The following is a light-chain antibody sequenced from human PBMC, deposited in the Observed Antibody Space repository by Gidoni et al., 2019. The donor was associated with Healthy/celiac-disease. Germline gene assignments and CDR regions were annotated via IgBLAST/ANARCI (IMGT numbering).Light chain of an antibody. CDR1: SSSIGSNY. J-gene: IGLJ2*01. Sequence: QSVLTQPPSASGTPGQRVSISCSGSSSSIGSNYVYWYQQPPGTAPKLLIYRNNQRPSGVPDRFSGSKSGTSASLAISGLRSEDEADYYCAAWDDSLSGVVVFGGGTKLTVL. CDR3: AAWDDSLSGVVV. CDR2: RNN. V-gene: IGLV1-47*01.